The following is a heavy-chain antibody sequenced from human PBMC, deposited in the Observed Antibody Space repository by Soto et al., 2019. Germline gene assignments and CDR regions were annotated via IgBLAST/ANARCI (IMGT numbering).Heavy chain of an antibody. J-gene: IGHJ6*02. CDR3: ARGRPTYYYYGLDV. CDR2: ISSSGSFT. Sequence: QVQLVESGGGLVRPGGPLRLSCAASGFTFSDHYMSWIRQVPGKGLEWISYISSSGSFTNYADSVKGRFTISRDNGKKSLYLQMNNLTADDTVLYYCARGRPTYYYYGLDVWGQGTTVTVS. V-gene: IGHV3-11*06. D-gene: IGHD3-10*01. CDR1: GFTFSDHY.